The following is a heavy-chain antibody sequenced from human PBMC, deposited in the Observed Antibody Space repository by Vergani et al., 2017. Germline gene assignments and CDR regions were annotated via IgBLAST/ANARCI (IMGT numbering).Heavy chain of an antibody. V-gene: IGHV1-3*02. CDR3: ARAGGGEQLVRDQYFQH. CDR1: GYTFTSYA. Sequence: QVQLVQSGAEVKKPGASVKVSCKASGYTFTSYAMHWVRQAPGQRLEWMGWSNAGNGNTNYAQKLQGRVTMTTDTSTSTAYMELRSLRSDDTAVYYCARAGGGEQLVRDQYFQHWGQGTLVTVSS. D-gene: IGHD6-6*01. J-gene: IGHJ1*01. CDR2: SNAGNGNT.